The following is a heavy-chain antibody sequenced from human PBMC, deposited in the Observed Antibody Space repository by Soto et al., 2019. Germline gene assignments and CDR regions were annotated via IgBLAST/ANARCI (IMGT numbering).Heavy chain of an antibody. J-gene: IGHJ6*02. CDR1: GFTVSDNY. CDR3: ARSDPGYAYGLNV. Sequence: EAQLVESGGGLIQPGGSLRLSCAASGFTVSDNYITWVRQAPGRGLEWVSLLYSGGGIYYADSVKGRFTISRDTSTKTLYLQMNSLTTEDSAVYYCARSDPGYAYGLNVWGQGTTVTVSS. V-gene: IGHV3-53*01. D-gene: IGHD5-18*01. CDR2: LYSGGGI.